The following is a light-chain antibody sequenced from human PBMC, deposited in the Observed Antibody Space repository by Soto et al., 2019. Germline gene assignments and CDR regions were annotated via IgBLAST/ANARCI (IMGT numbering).Light chain of an antibody. CDR1: NIGSKS. CDR2: DDS. V-gene: IGLV3-21*02. Sequence: SYELTQPTSVSVAPGQRARITCGGNNIGSKSVPWYQQKPGQAPVLVVYDDSDRPSGSPERFSGSNSGNTATLTISRVEAGDEADYYWQVWDSSSDHVVFGGGTQLTVL. J-gene: IGLJ2*01. CDR3: QVWDSSSDHVV.